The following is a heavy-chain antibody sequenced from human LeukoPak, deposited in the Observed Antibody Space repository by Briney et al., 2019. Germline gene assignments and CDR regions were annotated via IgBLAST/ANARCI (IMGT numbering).Heavy chain of an antibody. V-gene: IGHV4-34*01. CDR3: ARGPQLPSVVVPARGFDP. Sequence: SETLSLTCAVYGGSFSGYYMSWIRQPPGKGLEWIGEIHHSGSTNYNPSLKSRDTISVDTSKNQFSLKLSSVTAADTAVYYCARGPQLPSVVVPARGFDPWGQGTLVTVSS. J-gene: IGHJ5*02. CDR1: GGSFSGYY. CDR2: IHHSGST. D-gene: IGHD2-2*01.